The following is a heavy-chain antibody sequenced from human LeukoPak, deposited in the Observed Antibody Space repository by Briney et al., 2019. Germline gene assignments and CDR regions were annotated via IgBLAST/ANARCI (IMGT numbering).Heavy chain of an antibody. J-gene: IGHJ4*02. Sequence: SETLSLTCTVSGGSISSGDYYWSWIRQPPGKGLEWIGYIYYSGSTYYNPSLKSRVTISVDTSKNQFSLKLSSVTAADTAAYYCARDRMDRVDYWGQGTLVTVSS. CDR1: GGSISSGDYY. D-gene: IGHD3/OR15-3a*01. CDR3: ARDRMDRVDY. V-gene: IGHV4-30-4*01. CDR2: IYYSGST.